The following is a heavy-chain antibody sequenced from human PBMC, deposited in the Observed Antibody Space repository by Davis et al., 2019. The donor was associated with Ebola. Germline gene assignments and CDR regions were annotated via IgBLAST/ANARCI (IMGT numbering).Heavy chain of an antibody. CDR1: GGSISSGSYY. CDR2: IHYSGST. Sequence: MPSETLSLTCTVSGGSISSGSYYWGWVRQPPGKGLEWIGSIHYSGSTYYNPSLKSRVTISVDTSKNQFSLKLSSATAADTAVYYCARRVRSSSSGLIYWGQGTQVTVSS. D-gene: IGHD6-6*01. J-gene: IGHJ4*02. V-gene: IGHV4-39*01. CDR3: ARRVRSSSSGLIY.